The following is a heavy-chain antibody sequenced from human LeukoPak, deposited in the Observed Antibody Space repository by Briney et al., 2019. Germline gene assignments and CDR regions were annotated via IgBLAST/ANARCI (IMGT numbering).Heavy chain of an antibody. CDR1: GFTFSSYG. D-gene: IGHD6-6*01. CDR3: AKDASSSRGYYFDY. V-gene: IGHV3-33*06. Sequence: GGSLRLSCAASGFTFSSYGMHWVRQAPGKGLEWVAVIWYDGSNKYYADSVKGRFTISRDNSKNTLYLQMNSLRAEDTAVYYCAKDASSSRGYYFDYWGQGTLVTVSS. J-gene: IGHJ4*02. CDR2: IWYDGSNK.